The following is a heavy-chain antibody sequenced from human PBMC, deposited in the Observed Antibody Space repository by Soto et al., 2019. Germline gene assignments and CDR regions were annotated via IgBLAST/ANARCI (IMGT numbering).Heavy chain of an antibody. D-gene: IGHD3-22*01. V-gene: IGHV1-69*13. CDR3: ARGSEAYDSSGYPCLD. CDR1: GGTFSSYA. J-gene: IGHJ4*02. CDR2: IIPIFGTA. Sequence: GASVKVSCKASGGTFSSYAISWVRQAPGQGLEWMGGIIPIFGTANYAQKFQGRVTITADESTSTAYMELSSLRSEDTAVYYCARGSEAYDSSGYPCLDWGQGTLVPVSS.